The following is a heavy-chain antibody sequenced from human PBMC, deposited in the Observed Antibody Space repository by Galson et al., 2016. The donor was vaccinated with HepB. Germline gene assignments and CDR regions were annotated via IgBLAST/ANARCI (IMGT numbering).Heavy chain of an antibody. CDR2: INSDGSYI. CDR1: GFTFSSHW. V-gene: IGHV3-74*01. Sequence: LRLSCAASGFTFSSHWIHWVRQAPGKGLVWVSRINSDGSYINYADSVKGRFTISRDTAKNMLYLQMNSLRPEDTAVYYCARRDYFDYWGQGTLVTVSS. J-gene: IGHJ4*02. CDR3: ARRDYFDY.